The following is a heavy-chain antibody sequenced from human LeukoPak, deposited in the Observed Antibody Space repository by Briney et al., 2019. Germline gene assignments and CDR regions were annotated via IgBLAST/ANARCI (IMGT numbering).Heavy chain of an antibody. V-gene: IGHV4-34*01. D-gene: IGHD6-19*01. J-gene: IGHJ2*01. CDR2: INHSGST. Sequence: SETLSLTCTVSGGSISSYYWSWIRQPPGKGLEWIGEINHSGSTNYNPSLKSRVTISVDTSKNQFSLKLSSVTAADTAVYYCARKGAIAVAGRYFDLWGRSTLVTVSS. CDR1: GGSISSYY. CDR3: ARKGAIAVAGRYFDL.